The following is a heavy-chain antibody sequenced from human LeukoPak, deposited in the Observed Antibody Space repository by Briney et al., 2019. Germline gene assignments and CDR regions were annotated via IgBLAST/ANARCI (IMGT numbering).Heavy chain of an antibody. D-gene: IGHD3-9*01. V-gene: IGHV4-34*01. CDR1: GGSFSGYY. CDR3: ARGRWGWQYFDWLFCGMDV. J-gene: IGHJ6*02. CDR2: INHSGST. Sequence: SETLSLTCAVYGGSFSGYYWSWVRQPPGKGLEWIGEINHSGSTNYNPSLKSRVTISVDTSKNQFSLKLSSVSAADTAVYYCARGRWGWQYFDWLFCGMDVWGQGTTVTVSS.